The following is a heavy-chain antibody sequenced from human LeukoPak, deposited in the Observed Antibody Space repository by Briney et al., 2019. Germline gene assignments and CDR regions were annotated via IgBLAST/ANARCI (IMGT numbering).Heavy chain of an antibody. J-gene: IGHJ4*02. Sequence: GGSLRLSCAASGFTFSSYGMHWVRQAPGKGLEWVAFIRYDGSNKYYADSVKGRFTIYRDNSKNTLYLQMNSLRAEDTAVYYCAKLGYCSSTSCYPYDYWGQGTLVTVSS. CDR2: IRYDGSNK. CDR3: AKLGYCSSTSCYPYDY. D-gene: IGHD2-2*01. CDR1: GFTFSSYG. V-gene: IGHV3-30*02.